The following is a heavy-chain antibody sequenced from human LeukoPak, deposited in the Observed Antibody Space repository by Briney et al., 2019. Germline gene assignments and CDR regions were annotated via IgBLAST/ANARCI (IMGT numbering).Heavy chain of an antibody. CDR1: GGSFSGYY. Sequence: SETLSLTCAVYGGSFSGYYWSWIRQPPGKGLEWIGYIYYSGSTNYNPSLKSRVTISVDTSKNQFSLKLSSLTAADTAVYYCARAFRESFFDYWGQGTLVTVSS. V-gene: IGHV4-59*08. CDR3: ARAFRESFFDY. J-gene: IGHJ4*02. CDR2: IYYSGST.